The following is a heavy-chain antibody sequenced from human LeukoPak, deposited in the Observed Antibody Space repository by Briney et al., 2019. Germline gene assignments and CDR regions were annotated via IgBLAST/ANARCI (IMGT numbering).Heavy chain of an antibody. CDR1: GFTFSSYG. J-gene: IGHJ6*03. V-gene: IGHV3-23*01. Sequence: GGSLRLSCAASGFTFSSYGMSWVRQAPGKGLEWVSAISGSGGSTYYADSVKGRFTISRDNSKNTLYLQMNSLRAEDTAVYYCAKEGLQDYGDYSYYYYMDVWGKGTTVTISS. D-gene: IGHD4-17*01. CDR3: AKEGLQDYGDYSYYYYMDV. CDR2: ISGSGGST.